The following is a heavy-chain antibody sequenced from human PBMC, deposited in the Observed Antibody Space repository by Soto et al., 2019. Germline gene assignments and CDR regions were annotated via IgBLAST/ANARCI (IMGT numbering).Heavy chain of an antibody. D-gene: IGHD3-22*01. Sequence: QVQLVESGGGVVQPGRSLRLSCAASGFTFSNYGMHWVRQAPGKGLEWVAVIWYDGSNKNYADSVKGRFTISRDNSKNTLFLRMNSLRVEDTAVYYCARADTSTYYKGPADYWGQGTLVTVSS. J-gene: IGHJ4*02. CDR2: IWYDGSNK. CDR3: ARADTSTYYKGPADY. CDR1: GFTFSNYG. V-gene: IGHV3-33*01.